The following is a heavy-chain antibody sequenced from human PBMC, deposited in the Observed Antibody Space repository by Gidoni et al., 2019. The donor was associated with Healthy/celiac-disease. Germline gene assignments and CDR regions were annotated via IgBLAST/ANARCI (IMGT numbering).Heavy chain of an antibody. CDR3: AKDSGSGWPNWFDP. D-gene: IGHD6-19*01. J-gene: IGHJ5*02. Sequence: EVQLVESGGGLVQPGRSLSLSCSASGFTFDDYAMHWVRQAPGKGLEWVSGISWNSGSIGYADSVKGRFTISRDNAKISLYLQMNSLRAEDTALYYCAKDSGSGWPNWFDPWGQGTLVTVSS. CDR1: GFTFDDYA. V-gene: IGHV3-9*01. CDR2: ISWNSGSI.